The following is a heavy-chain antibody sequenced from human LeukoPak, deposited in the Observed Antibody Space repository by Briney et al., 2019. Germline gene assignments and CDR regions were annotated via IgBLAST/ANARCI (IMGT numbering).Heavy chain of an antibody. Sequence: PGGSLRLSCAASEFTFSSYWMSWVRQAPGKGLEWVASIKQDGSEKYYVDSVKGRVTISRDNAKNSLYLQMNSLRAEDTAVYYCAREYSSGWSYYYYMDVWGKGTTVTISS. D-gene: IGHD6-19*01. CDR1: EFTFSSYW. CDR3: AREYSSGWSYYYYMDV. V-gene: IGHV3-7*01. J-gene: IGHJ6*03. CDR2: IKQDGSEK.